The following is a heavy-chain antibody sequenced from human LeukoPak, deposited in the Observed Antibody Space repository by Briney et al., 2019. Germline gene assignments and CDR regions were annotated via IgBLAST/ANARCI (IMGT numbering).Heavy chain of an antibody. CDR1: GFTVSSNY. J-gene: IGHJ4*02. CDR3: ARERATHDFDY. CDR2: IYSGGST. V-gene: IGHV3-53*01. Sequence: GGSLRLSCAASGFTVSSNYMSWVRQAPGKGLEWASVIYSGGSTYYADSVKGRFTISRDNSKNTLYLQMNSLRAEDTAVYYCARERATHDFDYWGQGTLVTVSS.